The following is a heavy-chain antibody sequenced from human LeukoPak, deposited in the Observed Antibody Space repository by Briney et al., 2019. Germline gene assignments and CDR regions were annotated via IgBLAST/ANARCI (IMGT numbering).Heavy chain of an antibody. CDR1: GGSISSSSYY. D-gene: IGHD5-24*01. Sequence: SETLSLTCTVSGGSISSSSYYWGWIRQPPGKGLEWIGSIYYSGSTYYNPSLKSRVTISVDTSKNQFSLKLSSVTAADTAVYYCARHPLDGYSSLGNFDYWGQGTLVTVSS. CDR3: ARHPLDGYSSLGNFDY. CDR2: IYYSGST. V-gene: IGHV4-39*01. J-gene: IGHJ4*02.